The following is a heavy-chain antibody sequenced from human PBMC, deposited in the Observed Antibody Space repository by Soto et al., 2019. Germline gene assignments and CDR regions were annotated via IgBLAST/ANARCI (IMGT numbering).Heavy chain of an antibody. CDR1: GFTFSSDC. CDR2: IKKDGSEK. D-gene: IGHD6-13*01. J-gene: IGHJ6*02. V-gene: IGHV3-7*01. CDR3: AREERGSWYMYYYDGMDF. Sequence: PGGSLRLSCAASGFTFSSDCMNWVRQAPGKGLEWVANIKKDGSEKYYADSVKGRFTISRDNAKNSLYLQMNSLRAEDTAVYYCAREERGSWYMYYYDGMDFWGQGTTVTVSS.